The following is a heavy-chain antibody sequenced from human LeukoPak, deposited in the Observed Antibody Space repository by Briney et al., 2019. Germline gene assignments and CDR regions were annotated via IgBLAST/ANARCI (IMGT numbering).Heavy chain of an antibody. J-gene: IGHJ4*02. V-gene: IGHV3-23*01. CDR2: ISGSGGST. D-gene: IGHD6-13*01. Sequence: GGSLRLSCAASGFTFSSYGMTWVRQAPGKGLEWVSAISGSGGSTYYADSVKGRSTISRDNSKNTLYLQMNSLIVEDTAVYYCAKDVYSAAWAFDYWGQGTLVTVSS. CDR3: AKDVYSAAWAFDY. CDR1: GFTFSSYG.